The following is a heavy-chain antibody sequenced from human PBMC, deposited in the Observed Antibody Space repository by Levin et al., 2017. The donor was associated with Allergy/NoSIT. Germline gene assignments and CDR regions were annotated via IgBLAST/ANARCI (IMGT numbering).Heavy chain of an antibody. CDR3: ARGGAARRFRGLSDYYYYGMDV. J-gene: IGHJ6*02. D-gene: IGHD6-6*01. CDR1: GGSISSGGYS. CDR2: IYHSGST. Sequence: SETLSLTCAVSGGSISSGGYSWSWIRQPPGKGLEWIGYIYHSGSTYYNPSLKSRVTISVDRSKNQFSLKLSSVTAADTAVYYCARGGAARRFRGLSDYYYYGMDVWGQGTTVTVSS. V-gene: IGHV4-30-2*01.